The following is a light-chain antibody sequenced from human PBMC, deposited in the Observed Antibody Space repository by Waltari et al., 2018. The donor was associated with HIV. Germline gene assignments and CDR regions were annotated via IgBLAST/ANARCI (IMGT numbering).Light chain of an antibody. J-gene: IGLJ2*01. CDR1: NSNNGANSS. V-gene: IGLV1-40*01. CDR2: CNT. CDR3: QSYDSSLSGSEV. Sequence: QSVLPQPPSVSGAPGQRVTLPCPGNNSNNGANSSVHRYHQLPGTAPKLLPQCNTNRPSGVPDRFSGSKSGTSASLVITGLRAEDEADYYCQSYDSSLSGSEVFGGGTKLSVL.